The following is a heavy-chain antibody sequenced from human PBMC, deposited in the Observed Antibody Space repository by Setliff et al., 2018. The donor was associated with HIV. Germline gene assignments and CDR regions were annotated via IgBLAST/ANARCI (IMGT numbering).Heavy chain of an antibody. V-gene: IGHV1-3*01. CDR2: INAGNGNT. Sequence: ASVKVSCKASGYTFTSYAMHWLRQAPGQRFEWMGWINAGNGNTKYSQKFQGRVSITRDTSANTAYMELRGLRSEDTAVYFCARVSEKYHYFNYWGQGTLVTAPQ. D-gene: IGHD2-2*01. CDR3: ARVSEKYHYFNY. J-gene: IGHJ4*02. CDR1: GYTFTSYA.